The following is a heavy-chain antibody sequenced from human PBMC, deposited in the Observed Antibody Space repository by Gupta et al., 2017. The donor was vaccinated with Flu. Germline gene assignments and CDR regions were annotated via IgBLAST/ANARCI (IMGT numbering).Heavy chain of an antibody. CDR1: GGNFNTYT. CDR3: ARGTSPGLVIDYFDF. CDR2: ILPMFGRP. V-gene: IGHV1-69*01. D-gene: IGHD3-9*01. J-gene: IGHJ4*02. Sequence: VRLEQSGAEVKKAGSSVKVSCKASGGNFNTYTISWVRQAPGQGLGWVGGILPMFGRPEYAQRFQDRVTLTADESTATVYMELSSLTSEDTAVYFCARGTSPGLVIDYFDFWGQGSLVTVSS.